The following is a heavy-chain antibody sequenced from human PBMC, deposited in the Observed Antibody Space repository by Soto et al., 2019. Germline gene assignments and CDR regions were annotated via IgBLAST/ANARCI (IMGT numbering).Heavy chain of an antibody. CDR2: INAANGDT. V-gene: IGHV1-3*01. CDR3: ARTEYFGSGSFHFDY. CDR1: GYTFTRYP. J-gene: IGHJ4*02. Sequence: QVQLVQSGAEVMKPGASVKVSCKAFGYTFTRYPIHWVRQTHGQRLEWRGYINAANGDTRYSHECQGRVTFDRDASASTAYMQLSSLTAEDTAVYYCARTEYFGSGSFHFDYWGQGSLVTVSA. D-gene: IGHD3-10*01.